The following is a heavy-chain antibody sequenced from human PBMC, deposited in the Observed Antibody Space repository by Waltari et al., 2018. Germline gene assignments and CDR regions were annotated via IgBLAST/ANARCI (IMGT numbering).Heavy chain of an antibody. CDR3: AREGKDGFITMIH. J-gene: IGHJ4*02. Sequence: QVQLVQSGAEVKKPGASVKVSCKASGYTFTSYYMHWVRQAPGQGLEWMGIINPSGGSTSYEQKFQGRVTMTRDTSTSTVYRELSSLRSEDTAVYYCAREGKDGFITMIHWGQGTLVTVSS. CDR1: GYTFTSYY. CDR2: INPSGGST. V-gene: IGHV1-46*01. D-gene: IGHD3-22*01.